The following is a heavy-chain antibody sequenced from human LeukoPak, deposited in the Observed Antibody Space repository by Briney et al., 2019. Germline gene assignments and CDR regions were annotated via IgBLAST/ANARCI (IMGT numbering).Heavy chain of an antibody. V-gene: IGHV4-61*02. J-gene: IGHJ4*02. CDR2: IYTSGST. Sequence: SETLSLTCTVSGGSISSGSYYWSWIRQPAGKGLEWIGRIYTSGSTNYNSSLKSRVTISVDTSKNQFSLKLSSVTAADTAVYYCARAGGVVGATTWNYWGQGTLVTVSS. CDR3: ARAGGVVGATTWNY. CDR1: GGSISSGSYY. D-gene: IGHD1-26*01.